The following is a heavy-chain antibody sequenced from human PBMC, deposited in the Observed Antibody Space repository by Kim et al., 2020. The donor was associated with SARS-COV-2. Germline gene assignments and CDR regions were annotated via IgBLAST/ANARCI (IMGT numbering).Heavy chain of an antibody. V-gene: IGHV1-69*02. CDR3: ARGADTATTTAPDAFDI. D-gene: IGHD5-18*01. CDR1: GGTFSSYT. Sequence: SVKVSCKASGGTFSSYTISWVRQAPGQGLEWMGRIIPILGIANYAQKFQGRVTITADKSTSTAYMELSSLRSEDTAVYYCARGADTATTTAPDAFDIWGQGTMVTVSS. J-gene: IGHJ3*02. CDR2: IIPILGIA.